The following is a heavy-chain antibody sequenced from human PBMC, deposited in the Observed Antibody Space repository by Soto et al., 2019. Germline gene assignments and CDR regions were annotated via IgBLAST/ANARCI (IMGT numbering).Heavy chain of an antibody. V-gene: IGHV3-11*06. D-gene: IGHD3-3*01. Sequence: PGGSLRLSCAASGFTFSDYYMSWIRQAPGKGLEWVSYISSSSSYTNYAVCVKGRFTISRDNAKNSLYLQMNSLRAEDTAVYFCARAGGLRSLYGMDVWGQGTTVTVS. J-gene: IGHJ6*02. CDR2: ISSSSSYT. CDR1: GFTFSDYY. CDR3: ARAGGLRSLYGMDV.